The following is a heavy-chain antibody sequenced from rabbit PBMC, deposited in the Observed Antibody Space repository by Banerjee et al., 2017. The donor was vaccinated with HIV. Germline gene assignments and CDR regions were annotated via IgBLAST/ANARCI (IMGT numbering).Heavy chain of an antibody. D-gene: IGHD6-1*01. Sequence: QSLEESGGDLVKPGASLTLTCKASGFTISSSYYMCWVRQAPGKGLEWIGCINTGSGNTYYASWAKGRFTISKTSSTTVTLQMTSLTAADTATYFCARKYGNGDVYYDLWGPGTLVTVS. CDR3: ARKYGNGDVYYDL. CDR2: INTGSGNT. V-gene: IGHV1S40*01. CDR1: GFTISSSYY. J-gene: IGHJ4*01.